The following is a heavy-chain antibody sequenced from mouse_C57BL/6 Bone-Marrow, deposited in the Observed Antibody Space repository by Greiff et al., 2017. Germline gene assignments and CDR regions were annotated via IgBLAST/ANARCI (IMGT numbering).Heavy chain of an antibody. V-gene: IGHV1-69*01. D-gene: IGHD1-1*01. CDR2: IDPSDRYT. J-gene: IGHJ1*03. CDR3: ARDWGDGRSWGDWYFDV. CDR1: GYTFTSYW. Sequence: QVQLQQPGAELVKPGASVKLSCKASGYTFTSYWMHWVKQRPGQGLEWIGEIDPSDRYTNYNQKFKGKSTLTVVKSSSTAYMQLSSLTSEDSAVYYCARDWGDGRSWGDWYFDVWGTGTTVTVSS.